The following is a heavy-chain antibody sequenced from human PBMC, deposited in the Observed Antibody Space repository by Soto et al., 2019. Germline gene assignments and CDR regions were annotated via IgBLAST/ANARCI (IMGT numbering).Heavy chain of an antibody. Sequence: SVKVSCKASGGTFSSYAISWVRQAPGQGLEWMGGIIPIFGTANYAQKFQGRVTITADESTSTAYMELSSLRSADTAVYYCARFNSSGWYVFLDYWGQGTLVTVSS. J-gene: IGHJ4*02. CDR2: IIPIFGTA. V-gene: IGHV1-69*13. CDR3: ARFNSSGWYVFLDY. CDR1: GGTFSSYA. D-gene: IGHD6-19*01.